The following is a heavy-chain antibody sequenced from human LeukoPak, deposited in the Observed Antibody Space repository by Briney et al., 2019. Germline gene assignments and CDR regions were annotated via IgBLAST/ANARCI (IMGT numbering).Heavy chain of an antibody. CDR1: GYTFTGYY. CDR3: ASGARTHYYDGSGYYFDY. J-gene: IGHJ4*02. D-gene: IGHD3-22*01. Sequence: ASVKVSCKASGYTFTGYYIHWVRQAPGQGLEWMGRISTNSGGTNYAQKFQGRVTMTRDTSITTAYMEVSRLRSDDTAVYYCASGARTHYYDGSGYYFDYWGQGTLVTVS. CDR2: ISTNSGGT. V-gene: IGHV1-2*06.